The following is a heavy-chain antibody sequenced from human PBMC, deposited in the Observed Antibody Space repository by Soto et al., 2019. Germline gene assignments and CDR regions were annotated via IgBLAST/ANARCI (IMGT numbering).Heavy chain of an antibody. D-gene: IGHD6-13*01. CDR3: ARAPSWYNFDY. CDR2: INAGNGNT. V-gene: IGHV1-3*01. CDR1: GYTFTSYA. Sequence: ASVKVSCKASGYTFTSYAMHWVRQAPGQRLEWMGWINAGNGNTKYSQKFQGRVTITRDTSASTAYMELSSLRSEDTAAYYCARAPSWYNFDYWGQGTLVTVSS. J-gene: IGHJ4*02.